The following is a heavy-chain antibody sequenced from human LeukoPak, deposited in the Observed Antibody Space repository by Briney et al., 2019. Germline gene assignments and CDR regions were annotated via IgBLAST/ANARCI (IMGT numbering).Heavy chain of an antibody. CDR1: GSISGYY. Sequence: SETLSLTCTVSGSISGYYWSWIRQPPGKGLEWIGYIYTSGSTNYNPSLESRVTISVDTSKNQFSLDLSSVTAANTAVYYCARQKCTSTSCLTKNAFDIWGQGTMVTVSS. D-gene: IGHD2-2*01. J-gene: IGHJ3*02. CDR3: ARQKCTSTSCLTKNAFDI. V-gene: IGHV4-4*09. CDR2: IYTSGST.